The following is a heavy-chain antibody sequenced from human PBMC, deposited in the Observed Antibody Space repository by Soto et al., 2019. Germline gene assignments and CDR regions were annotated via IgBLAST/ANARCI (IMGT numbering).Heavy chain of an antibody. CDR3: ARSTSPFYFDY. J-gene: IGHJ4*02. V-gene: IGHV5-10-1*01. CDR2: IDPSDSRT. CDR1: GYMFPIYH. Sequence: PGESLKISCEASGYMFPIYHISWVRQMPGKGLEWVGKIDPSDSRTMYRPSSRARITISVDKSINTAYLQWSSLKASDTAMYYCARSTSPFYFDYWGQGTLVTVSS.